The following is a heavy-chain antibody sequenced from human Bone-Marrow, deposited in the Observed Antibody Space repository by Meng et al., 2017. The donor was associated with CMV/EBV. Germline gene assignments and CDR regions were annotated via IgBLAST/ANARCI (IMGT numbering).Heavy chain of an antibody. J-gene: IGHJ4*02. CDR2: IKQDGSEK. CDR1: GFTFSSYW. Sequence: GESLKISCAASGFTFSSYWMSWVRQAPGKGLEWVANIKQDGSEKYYVDSVKGRFTIFRDNAKNSLYLQVNSLRVEDTAVYYCATDTARVRGYWGQGTLVTVSS. V-gene: IGHV3-7*04. D-gene: IGHD3-10*01. CDR3: ATDTARVRGY.